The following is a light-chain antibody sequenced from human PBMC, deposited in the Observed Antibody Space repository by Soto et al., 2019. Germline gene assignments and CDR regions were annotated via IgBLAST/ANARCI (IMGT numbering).Light chain of an antibody. V-gene: IGKV1-39*01. CDR3: QQFGTSPYT. CDR1: QTISKY. J-gene: IGKJ2*01. CDR2: GAS. Sequence: DIQMTQSPSSLSASVGDRVTITCRASQTISKYLNWYQHKPGKGPKLLIYGASTLQSGVSSRFSGSGSGTDFTLTISSLQPEDVATYYCQQFGTSPYTVGQGTKVDSK.